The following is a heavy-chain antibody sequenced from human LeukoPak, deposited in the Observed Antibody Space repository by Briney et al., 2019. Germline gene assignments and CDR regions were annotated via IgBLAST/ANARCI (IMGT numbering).Heavy chain of an antibody. D-gene: IGHD6-6*01. CDR3: ARDSIVARSFDY. CDR2: IYYSGST. Sequence: PSETLSLTCTVSGGSISSSSYYWGWIRQPPGKGLEWIGSIYYSGSTYYNPSLKSRVTISVDTSKNQFSLKLSSVTAADTAVYYCARDSIVARSFDYWGQGTLVTVSS. J-gene: IGHJ4*02. V-gene: IGHV4-39*07. CDR1: GGSISSSSYY.